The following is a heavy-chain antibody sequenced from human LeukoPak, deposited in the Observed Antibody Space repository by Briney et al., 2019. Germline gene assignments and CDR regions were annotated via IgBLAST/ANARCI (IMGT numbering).Heavy chain of an antibody. CDR3: AKDRSRFGTTHY. CDR2: ISGSGGST. CDR1: GFTFSSYG. Sequence: GGSLRLSCAASGFTFSSYGMSWVRQAPGKGLEWVSAISGSGGSTYYADSVKGRFTISRDNSKNTLYLQMNSMRAEDTAVYYCAKDRSRFGTTHYWGQGTLVTVSS. D-gene: IGHD3-10*01. J-gene: IGHJ4*02. V-gene: IGHV3-23*01.